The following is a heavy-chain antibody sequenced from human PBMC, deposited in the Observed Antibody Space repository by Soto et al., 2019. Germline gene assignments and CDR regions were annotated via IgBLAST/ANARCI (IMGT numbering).Heavy chain of an antibody. J-gene: IGHJ4*02. V-gene: IGHV3-11*01. Sequence: PGGSLRLSCATSGYTFSDFYMSWVRQAPGQGPEWDSYISVDGYTIYYTDSVKGRFTISRDNAKNSLDLQMTNLIAEDTAAYYFAKPLSSFSSSYIDYWGQGTLVTVSS. CDR2: ISVDGYTI. CDR1: GYTFSDFY. D-gene: IGHD3-22*01. CDR3: AKPLSSFSSSYIDY.